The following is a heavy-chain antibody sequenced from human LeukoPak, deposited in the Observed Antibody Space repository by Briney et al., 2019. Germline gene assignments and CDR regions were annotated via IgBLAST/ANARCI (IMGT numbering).Heavy chain of an antibody. CDR3: ARIPLSDRSGHYYPH. CDR2: INTGNGNT. CDR1: GYIFTNYG. J-gene: IGHJ1*01. D-gene: IGHD3-22*01. Sequence: ASVKVSCKTSGYIFTNYGMHWVRLAPRQSPEWVGWINTGNGNTKSSQKFQDRLTLTRDTSASTAYMDLNSLTSEDTAVYYCARIPLSDRSGHYYPHWGQGTLVTVSS. V-gene: IGHV1-3*04.